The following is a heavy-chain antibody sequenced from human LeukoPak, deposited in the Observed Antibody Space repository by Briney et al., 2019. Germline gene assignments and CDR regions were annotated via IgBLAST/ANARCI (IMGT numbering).Heavy chain of an antibody. Sequence: GGSLRLSCAASGFTFSNYWMSWVRQAPGQGLEWVANIKQDGGAKYYVDSVKGRFTISRDNAKNSLYLQMSSLRAEDTAVYYCARGDYYDSSDYFNDAFDVWGQGTMVTVSS. D-gene: IGHD3-22*01. CDR3: ARGDYYDSSDYFNDAFDV. J-gene: IGHJ3*01. CDR1: GFTFSNYW. V-gene: IGHV3-7*01. CDR2: IKQDGGAK.